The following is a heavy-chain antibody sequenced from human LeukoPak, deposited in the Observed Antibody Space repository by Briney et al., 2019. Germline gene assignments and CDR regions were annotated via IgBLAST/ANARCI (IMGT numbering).Heavy chain of an antibody. CDR1: GFTFNSYA. CDR3: AKGSVYYYDTTGGGFDF. D-gene: IGHD3-22*01. CDR2: ISGSGGTT. Sequence: GGSLRLSCAASGFTFNSYAMSWVRQAPGKGLEWVSGISGSGGTTYYADSVKGRFAISRDNSKNTLYLQMDSLRAEDTAVYFCAKGSVYYYDTTGGGFDFWGQGTMVTVSS. V-gene: IGHV3-23*01. J-gene: IGHJ3*01.